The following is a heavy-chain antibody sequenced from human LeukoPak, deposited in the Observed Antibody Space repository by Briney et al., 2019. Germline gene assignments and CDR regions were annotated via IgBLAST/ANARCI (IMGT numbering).Heavy chain of an antibody. D-gene: IGHD3-9*01. CDR1: GGTFSSYA. V-gene: IGHV1-69*13. J-gene: IGHJ3*01. Sequence: ASVKVSCKASGGTFSSYAISWVRQAPGQGLEWMGGIIPIFGTANYAQKFQGRVTITADESTSTAYMELSSLRSEDTAVYYCATPVPGYGALDVWGQGTMVTVSS. CDR3: ATPVPGYGALDV. CDR2: IIPIFGTA.